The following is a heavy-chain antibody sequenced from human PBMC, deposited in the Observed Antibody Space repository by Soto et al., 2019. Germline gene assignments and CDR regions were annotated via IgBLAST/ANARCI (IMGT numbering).Heavy chain of an antibody. J-gene: IGHJ6*02. V-gene: IGHV3-23*01. Sequence: EEQLLESGGGLVQPGGSLRLSCAASGIILSNYAMSWVRQAPGKGLEWVSVISGSGDTRYYADSVKGRFTCSRDKSKNTLDLHMNSLRVEDTAAYYCTKGKMVRGLHYYAMDVWGQGTTVTVS. CDR2: ISGSGDTR. CDR3: TKGKMVRGLHYYAMDV. CDR1: GIILSNYA. D-gene: IGHD3-10*01.